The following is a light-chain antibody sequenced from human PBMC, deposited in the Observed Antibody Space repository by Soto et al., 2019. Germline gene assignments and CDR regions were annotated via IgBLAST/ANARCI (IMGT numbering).Light chain of an antibody. CDR2: GAT. J-gene: IGKJ4*01. V-gene: IGKV3-20*01. CDR1: QTLTSTY. Sequence: EIVLTQSPATLSLSPGERATLSCRASQTLTSTYLAWYQQKPGQAPRLLIYGATTRATGIPDRFSGSGSGTDFTLTISRLEPEDFAVYYCQQYHTSLLTFGGGTKVDIK. CDR3: QQYHTSLLT.